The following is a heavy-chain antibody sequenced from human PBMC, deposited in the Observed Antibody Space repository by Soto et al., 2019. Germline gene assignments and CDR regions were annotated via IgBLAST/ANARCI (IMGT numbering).Heavy chain of an antibody. D-gene: IGHD3-16*01. CDR2: INPSGGST. J-gene: IGHJ4*02. Sequence: QVQLVQSGAEVKKPGASVKVSCKASGYTFTSYYMHWVRQAPGQGLEWMGIINPSGGSTSYAQKFQGRVTMTRDTSTSTVYMELSSLRSEDTAVYYCASQSPYDYVWGKLDYWGQGTLVTVSS. CDR1: GYTFTSYY. CDR3: ASQSPYDYVWGKLDY. V-gene: IGHV1-46*03.